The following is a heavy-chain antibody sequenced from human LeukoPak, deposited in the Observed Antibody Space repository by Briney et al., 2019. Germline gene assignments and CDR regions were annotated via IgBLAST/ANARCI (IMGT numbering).Heavy chain of an antibody. CDR2: ISWNSAGI. D-gene: IGHD6-19*01. V-gene: IGHV3-9*01. CDR1: GFTFDDYA. J-gene: IGHJ4*02. CDR3: SRNSGWYRLDY. Sequence: GGSLRLYCAAPGFTFDDYAMHWVRQAPGKGLEWISGISWNSAGIGYADSVKGRFTISRDNAKNSLYLQMNSLRVDDTAMYYCSRNSGWYRLDYWGQGTLVTVPS.